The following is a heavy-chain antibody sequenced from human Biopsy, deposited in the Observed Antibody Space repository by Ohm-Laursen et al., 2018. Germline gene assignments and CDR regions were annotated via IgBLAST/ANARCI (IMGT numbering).Heavy chain of an antibody. J-gene: IGHJ1*01. D-gene: IGHD3-9*01. CDR2: NIPILGTG. V-gene: IGHV1-69*06. Sequence: GPSVKVSCKVPGGTFSNYGVNWVRQAPGQGLEWLGGNIPILGTGNYAQKFQDRVTVAADTSTSTATMEPRSLRSDDTAVYYCATKLTGYFHHWGQGTLVIVSS. CDR1: GGTFSNYG. CDR3: ATKLTGYFHH.